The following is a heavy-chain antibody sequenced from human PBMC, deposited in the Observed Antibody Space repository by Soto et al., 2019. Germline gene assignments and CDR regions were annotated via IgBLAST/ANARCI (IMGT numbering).Heavy chain of an antibody. CDR3: ARGPTDYYDNSANYFLDY. J-gene: IGHJ4*02. Sequence: QVQLVQSGAEVKKPGASVKVSCKASGYTFITYGVSWVRQAPGQGLDWLGWISTYNGNTMYAERLQGRVTMTTETTTNTAYMELRNLRSDDTAVYYCARGPTDYYDNSANYFLDYWGQGTLVTVSS. V-gene: IGHV1-18*01. CDR1: GYTFITYG. D-gene: IGHD3-22*01. CDR2: ISTYNGNT.